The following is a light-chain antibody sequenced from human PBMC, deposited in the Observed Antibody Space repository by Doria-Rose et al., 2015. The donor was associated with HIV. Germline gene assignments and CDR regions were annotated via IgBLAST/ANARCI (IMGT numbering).Light chain of an antibody. Sequence: LTQSPGTMSLSPGERATLSCRASQSFSSTYLAWYQQKPGQAPRLLIYGASSRSTGIPDRFSGSRSGTDFTLTISRLEPEDFAVYYCQQYGSLSAITFGQGTRLEIK. CDR3: QQYGSLSAIT. J-gene: IGKJ5*01. V-gene: IGKV3-20*01. CDR2: GAS. CDR1: QSFSSTY.